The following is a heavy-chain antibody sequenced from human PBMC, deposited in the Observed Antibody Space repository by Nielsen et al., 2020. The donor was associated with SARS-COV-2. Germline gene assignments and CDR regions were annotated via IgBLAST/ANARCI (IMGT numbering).Heavy chain of an antibody. CDR1: GFSFGSHW. CDR3: ARNEAAPGMETNWYDH. CDR2: IDEDGSEN. D-gene: IGHD6-13*01. J-gene: IGHJ5*02. V-gene: IGHV3-7*01. Sequence: GESLKISCAGSGFSFGSHWMSWVRQAPGKGLEWVANIDEDGSENNYVDSVKGRFTISRDNAKNSLFLEMNSLGGEDTAVYYCARNEAAPGMETNWYDHWGQGTPVTVSS.